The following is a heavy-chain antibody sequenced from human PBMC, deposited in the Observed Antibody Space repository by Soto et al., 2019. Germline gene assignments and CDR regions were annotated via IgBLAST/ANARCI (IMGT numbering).Heavy chain of an antibody. CDR3: ARQGPSQSFDI. CDR1: GYTFINYW. V-gene: IGHV5-51*01. Sequence: PGESLKLSYKGSGYTFINYWVGWVRQMPGKGPEWMGIIYPGDSDTRYSPSFQGQVTFSADKTLTTAYLQWSSLKASDTAMYYCARQGPSQSFDIWGQGTMVTVSS. CDR2: IYPGDSDT. J-gene: IGHJ3*02. D-gene: IGHD6-19*01.